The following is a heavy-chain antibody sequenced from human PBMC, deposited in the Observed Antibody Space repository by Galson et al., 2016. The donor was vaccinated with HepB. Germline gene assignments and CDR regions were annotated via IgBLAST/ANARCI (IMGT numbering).Heavy chain of an antibody. V-gene: IGHV3-73*01. Sequence: SLRLSCAASGFTFSDSAMHWVRQASGRGLEWVGRIRSKANTYATAYAASVKGRFTISRDDSKNTAYLQMNSLKTEDTAMYYCTRRRASDGKGERVDNWGEGILVTVSS. D-gene: IGHD1-26*01. CDR1: GFTFSDSA. CDR3: TRRRASDGKGERVDN. J-gene: IGHJ4*02. CDR2: IRSKANTYAT.